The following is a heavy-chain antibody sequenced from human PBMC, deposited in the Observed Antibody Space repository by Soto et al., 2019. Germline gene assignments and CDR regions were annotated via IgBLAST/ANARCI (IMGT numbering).Heavy chain of an antibody. CDR3: ARDAPEVAPY. Sequence: QVQLQESGPGLVKPSQTLSLTCTVSGGPIINGDTYLNWIRQHPEKGLEWMGYINYRGTTNYNPALKSRILISIDTSKNQFSLSLTSLTAVDTAVYYCARDAPEVAPYWGQGTLVTVSS. CDR1: GGPIINGDTY. V-gene: IGHV4-31*03. D-gene: IGHD2-15*01. CDR2: INYRGTT. J-gene: IGHJ4*02.